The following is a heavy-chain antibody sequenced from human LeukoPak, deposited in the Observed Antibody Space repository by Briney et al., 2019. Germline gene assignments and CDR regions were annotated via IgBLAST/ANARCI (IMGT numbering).Heavy chain of an antibody. CDR1: GYTFTGYY. CDR3: ARDRVVPAAILHWFDP. J-gene: IGHJ5*02. CDR2: INSNSGGT. D-gene: IGHD2-2*02. V-gene: IGHV1-2*02. Sequence: VASVKVSCKASGYTFTGYYMHWVRQAPGQGLEWMGWINSNSGGTNYAQKFQGRVTMTRDTSISTAYMELSRLRSDDTAVYYCARDRVVPAAILHWFDPWGQGTLVTVSS.